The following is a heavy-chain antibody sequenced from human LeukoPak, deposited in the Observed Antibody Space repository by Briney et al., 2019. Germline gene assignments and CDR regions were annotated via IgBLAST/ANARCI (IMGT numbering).Heavy chain of an antibody. CDR2: ISWNSGSI. V-gene: IGHV3-9*01. CDR1: GFTFDDYA. D-gene: IGHD6-6*01. CDR3: AKDTRGGSTYYYYMDV. Sequence: GGSLRLSCAASGFTFDDYAMHWVRQAPGKGLEWVSGISWNSGSIGYADSVKGRFTISRDNAKNSLYLQMNSLRAEDTAFYYCAKDTRGGSTYYYYMDVWGKGTTVTVSS. J-gene: IGHJ6*03.